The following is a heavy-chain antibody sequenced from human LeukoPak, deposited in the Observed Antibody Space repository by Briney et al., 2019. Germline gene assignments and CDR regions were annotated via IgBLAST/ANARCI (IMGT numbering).Heavy chain of an antibody. Sequence: PSETLSLTCAVSGGSISSGGYSWRWIRQPPGKGLEWIGYIYHSGSTYYNPSLKSRVTISVDRSKNQFSLKLSSVTAADTAVYYCARXRMDGYCSSTSCYPNWFDLWGQGTLVTVSS. J-gene: IGHJ5*02. D-gene: IGHD2-2*01. CDR3: ARXRMDGYCSSTSCYPNWFDL. CDR2: IYHSGST. CDR1: GGSISSGGYS. V-gene: IGHV4-30-2*01.